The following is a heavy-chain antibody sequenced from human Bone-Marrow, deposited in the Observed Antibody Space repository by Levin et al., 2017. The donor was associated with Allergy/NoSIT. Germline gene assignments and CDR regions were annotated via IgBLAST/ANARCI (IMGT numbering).Heavy chain of an antibody. V-gene: IGHV4-59*01. J-gene: IGHJ6*02. CDR1: GGSISSYY. CDR3: SRDRSVIASTGTHYVYGMDV. CDR2: IYYSGST. D-gene: IGHD6-13*01. Sequence: SQTLSLTCTVSGGSISSYYWSWIRQPPGKGLEWIGYIYYSGSTNYNPSLKSRVTISVDTSKNQFSLKLSSVTAADTAVYYCSRDRSVIASTGTHYVYGMDVWGQGTTVTVSS.